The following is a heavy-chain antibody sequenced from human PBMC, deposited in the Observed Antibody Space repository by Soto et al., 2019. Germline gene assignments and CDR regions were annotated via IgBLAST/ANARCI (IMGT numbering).Heavy chain of an antibody. V-gene: IGHV3-23*01. D-gene: IGHD5-12*01. CDR2: ISGGGDNT. Sequence: GGSLRLSCAASGFTFSGYAMSWVRQAPGKGLEWVSAISGGGDNTFYANSVKGRFTMSRDNSKNTVYLQMNSLRAEDTAVYYCAKQGGYEAYYYMDVWGKGTTVTVSS. CDR1: GFTFSGYA. CDR3: AKQGGYEAYYYMDV. J-gene: IGHJ6*03.